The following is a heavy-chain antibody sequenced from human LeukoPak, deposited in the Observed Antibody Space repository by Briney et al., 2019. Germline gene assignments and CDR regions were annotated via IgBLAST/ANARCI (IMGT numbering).Heavy chain of an antibody. Sequence: GGSLRLSCAASGFTFSSYAMSWVRQAPGKGLEWVSAISGSGGSTYYADSVKGRFTISRDNSKNTLYLQMNSLRAEDTAVYYCARDHDYVWGGTSGAFDIWGQGTMVTVSS. CDR2: ISGSGGST. V-gene: IGHV3-23*01. CDR3: ARDHDYVWGGTSGAFDI. CDR1: GFTFSSYA. D-gene: IGHD3-16*01. J-gene: IGHJ3*02.